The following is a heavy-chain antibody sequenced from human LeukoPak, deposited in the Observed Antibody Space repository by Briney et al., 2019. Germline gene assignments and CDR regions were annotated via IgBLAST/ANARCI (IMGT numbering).Heavy chain of an antibody. CDR2: ISAYNGNT. CDR1: GYTFTSYG. V-gene: IGHV1-18*01. J-gene: IGHJ4*02. Sequence: ASVTVSCKASGYTFTSYGISWVRQAPGQGLEWMGWISAYNGNTNYAQKLQGRVTMTTDTSTSTAYMELRSLRSDDTAVYYCARDRPNMITFGGVIVSGPYYFDYWGQGTLVTVSS. CDR3: ARDRPNMITFGGVIVSGPYYFDY. D-gene: IGHD3-16*02.